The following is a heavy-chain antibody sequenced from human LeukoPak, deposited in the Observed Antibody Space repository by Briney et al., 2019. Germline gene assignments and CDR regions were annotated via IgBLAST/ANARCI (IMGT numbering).Heavy chain of an antibody. CDR1: GASISSSY. CDR3: ATVGLDYYGMDV. J-gene: IGHJ6*02. V-gene: IGHV4-4*07. Sequence: SETLSLTCTVSGASISSSYWSWIRQPAGKGLEWIGRIYTSGSTNYNPSLKSRVTMSVDTSKNHFSLKLTSVTAADTAVYYCATVGLDYYGMDVWGQGTTVTVSS. CDR2: IYTSGST.